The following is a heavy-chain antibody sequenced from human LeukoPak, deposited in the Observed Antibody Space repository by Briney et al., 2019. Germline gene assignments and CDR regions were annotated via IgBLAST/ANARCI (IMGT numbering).Heavy chain of an antibody. V-gene: IGHV3-7*01. D-gene: IGHD3-22*01. CDR2: IQQDGSDK. Sequence: GGSLRLSCAASGFTFSKHWMSWVRQAPGKGLEWVANIQQDGSDKYYVDSVKGQFTISRDNAKNSLYLQMNSLRAEDTAVYYCARDRGYYYDTSAYYHYFDYLGQGVLVTVSS. CDR1: GFTFSKHW. CDR3: ARDRGYYYDTSAYYHYFDY. J-gene: IGHJ4*02.